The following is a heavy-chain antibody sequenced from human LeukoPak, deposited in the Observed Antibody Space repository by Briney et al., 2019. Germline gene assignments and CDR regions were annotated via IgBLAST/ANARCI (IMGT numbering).Heavy chain of an antibody. D-gene: IGHD2-15*01. J-gene: IGHJ4*02. CDR3: AIQAQLLLYYFDY. V-gene: IGHV3-23*01. CDR2: ISGSGGST. CDR1: GFTFSSYA. Sequence: GGSLRLSCAASGFTFSSYATSWVRQAPGKGLEWVSAISGSGGSTYYADSVKGRFTISRDNSKNTLYLQMNSLRAGDTAVYYCAIQAQLLLYYFDYWGQGTLVTVSS.